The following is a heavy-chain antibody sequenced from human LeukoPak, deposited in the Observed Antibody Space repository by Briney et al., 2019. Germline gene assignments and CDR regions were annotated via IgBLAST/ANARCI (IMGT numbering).Heavy chain of an antibody. J-gene: IGHJ4*02. Sequence: ASVKVPCKASGYTFTGYYMHCVRQAPRQGLEWMRWINPNSGGTNYAQKSQGRVNMTRDTSISTAYMELSRLRSDDTAVYYCARNPSTTGTKDYWGQGTLVTVSS. CDR1: GYTFTGYY. V-gene: IGHV1-2*02. CDR3: ARNPSTTGTKDY. CDR2: INPNSGGT. D-gene: IGHD1-1*01.